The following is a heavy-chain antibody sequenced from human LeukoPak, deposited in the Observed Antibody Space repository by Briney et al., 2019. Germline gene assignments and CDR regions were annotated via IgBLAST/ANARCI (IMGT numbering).Heavy chain of an antibody. V-gene: IGHV3-43*02. CDR2: ISGDGGST. J-gene: IGHJ4*02. CDR3: AKVSGWYHPIDY. Sequence: PGGSLRLSCAASGFTFDDYAMHWVRQAPGKGLEWVSLISGDGGSTYYADSVRGRFTISRDNSKNSLYLQMNSLRTEDTALYYCAKVSGWYHPIDYWGQGTLVTVSS. CDR1: GFTFDDYA. D-gene: IGHD6-19*01.